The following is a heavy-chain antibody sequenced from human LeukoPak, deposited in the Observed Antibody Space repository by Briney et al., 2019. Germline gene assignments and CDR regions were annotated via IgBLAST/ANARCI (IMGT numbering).Heavy chain of an antibody. V-gene: IGHV3-30*02. Sequence: PGGSLRLSCAASGFTFSSYGMHWVRQAPGKGLEWVAFIRYDGSNKYYADSVKGRFTISRDNSTNTLYLQMKSLRAEDTAVYYCAKGGGYEAQYYYYYLDVWGKGTTVTISS. CDR2: IRYDGSNK. J-gene: IGHJ6*03. CDR3: AKGGGYEAQYYYYYLDV. D-gene: IGHD5-12*01. CDR1: GFTFSSYG.